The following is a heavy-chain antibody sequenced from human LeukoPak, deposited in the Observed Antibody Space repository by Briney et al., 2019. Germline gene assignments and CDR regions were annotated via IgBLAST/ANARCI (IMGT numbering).Heavy chain of an antibody. V-gene: IGHV3-7*01. J-gene: IGHJ4*02. CDR1: GLTLRNYW. CDR2: IKQNGSER. CDR3: ARERSGWYERWLDY. D-gene: IGHD6-19*01. Sequence: PGGSLRLSCAASGLTLRNYWMTWVRQAPGKGLEWVATIKQNGSERYYVDSVKGQFTISRDNAKNSLYLQMNSLRAEDTAVYYCARERSGWYERWLDYWGQGTLVTVSS.